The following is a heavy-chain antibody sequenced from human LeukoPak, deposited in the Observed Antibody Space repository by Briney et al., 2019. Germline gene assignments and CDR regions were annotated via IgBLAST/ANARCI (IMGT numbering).Heavy chain of an antibody. CDR3: ARPQPGSSSGYFDF. Sequence: PSETLSLTCTVSGVSISNSRTFWGWIRQPPGKGLEWFVRIFSGVNTYYNPCLSSRVSISIDMSKNQFSLKLTAVTAADTGFYYCARPQPGSSSGYFDFWGQGILVTVSS. CDR1: GVSISNSRTF. CDR2: IFSGVNT. J-gene: IGHJ4*02. D-gene: IGHD3-22*01. V-gene: IGHV4-39*01.